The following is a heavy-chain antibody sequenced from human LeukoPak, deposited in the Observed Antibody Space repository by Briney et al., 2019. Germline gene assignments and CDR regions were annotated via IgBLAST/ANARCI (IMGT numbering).Heavy chain of an antibody. D-gene: IGHD2-2*01. CDR1: GFTFNNYA. CDR3: AKGVVVAPDVTPFDY. CDR2: ISGRGASK. V-gene: IGHV3-23*01. Sequence: GGSLRLSCAVSGFTFNNYAMSWVRQAPGKGLEWVSGISGRGASKYYADSVKGRFTISRDNSKNTLYLQMNSLRAEDTAVYYCAKGVVVAPDVTPFDYWGQGTLVTVSS. J-gene: IGHJ4*02.